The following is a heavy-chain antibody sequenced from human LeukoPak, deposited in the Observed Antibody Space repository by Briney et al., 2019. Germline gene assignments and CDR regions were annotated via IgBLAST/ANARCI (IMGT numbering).Heavy chain of an antibody. J-gene: IGHJ4*02. CDR1: GFTFSNYW. D-gene: IGHD5-24*01. V-gene: IGHV3-7*05. Sequence: GGSLRLSCAASGFTFSNYWMIWGRQAPGKGLEWVANIQQDGGQKRYADSVRGRFTVSRDNAQTSLYLHMNSLRAEDTAVYYCARASNPWLQLSWGQGTLVTVSS. CDR3: ARASNPWLQLS. CDR2: IQQDGGQK.